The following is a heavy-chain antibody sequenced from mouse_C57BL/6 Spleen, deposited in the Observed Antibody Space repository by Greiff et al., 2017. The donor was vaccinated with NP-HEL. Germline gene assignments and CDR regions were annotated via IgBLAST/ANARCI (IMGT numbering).Heavy chain of an antibody. CDR1: GYTFTSYW. Sequence: QVQLQQPGAELVRPGTSVKLSCKASGYTFTSYWMHWVKQRPGQGLEWIGVIDPSDSYTNYNQKFKGKATLTVDTSSSTAYMQLSSLTSEDSAVYYCARGYDGYYGWFAYWGQGTLVTVSA. CDR2: IDPSDSYT. V-gene: IGHV1-59*01. D-gene: IGHD2-3*01. J-gene: IGHJ3*01. CDR3: ARGYDGYYGWFAY.